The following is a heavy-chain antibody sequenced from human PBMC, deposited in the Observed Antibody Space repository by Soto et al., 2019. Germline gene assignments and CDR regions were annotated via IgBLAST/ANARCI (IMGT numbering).Heavy chain of an antibody. CDR3: YDFWWEH. Sequence: QVQLVESGGGVVQPGRSLRLSCAASGFTFSNYDMHWVRQAPGKGLEWVAVISSAGSTTYYADSVKGRFTLSRDNSKNPLYLPMNNLRVYDTAVYYWYDFWWEHWGQGTLVTVSS. CDR1: GFTFSNYD. D-gene: IGHD3-3*01. J-gene: IGHJ4*02. CDR2: ISSAGSTT. V-gene: IGHV3-30-3*01.